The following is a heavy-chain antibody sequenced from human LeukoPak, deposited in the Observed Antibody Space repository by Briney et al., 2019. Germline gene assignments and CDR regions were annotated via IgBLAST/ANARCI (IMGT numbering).Heavy chain of an antibody. CDR2: INHSGST. D-gene: IGHD2-15*01. Sequence: PSETLSLTCAVYGGSFSGYYWSWIRQPPGKGLEWIGEINHSGSTNYNPSLKSRVTISVDTSKNQFSLKLSSVTAADTAVYYCARGYCSGGSCSTFDYWGQRTLDTVSS. J-gene: IGHJ4*02. CDR1: GGSFSGYY. CDR3: ARGYCSGGSCSTFDY. V-gene: IGHV4-34*01.